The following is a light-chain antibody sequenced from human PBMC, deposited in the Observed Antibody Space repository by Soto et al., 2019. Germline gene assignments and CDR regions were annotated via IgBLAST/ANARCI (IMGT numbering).Light chain of an antibody. CDR3: QQYYSSWT. Sequence: AIQMTQSPSSLSASVGDRVTITCRASQGIRNDLGWYQQKPGKAPKLLIYAASSLQSGVPSRFSGSGSGTDFTLTISSLQPEDFATYYCQQYYSSWTFCQGTKVDIK. CDR2: AAS. V-gene: IGKV1-6*01. CDR1: QGIRND. J-gene: IGKJ1*01.